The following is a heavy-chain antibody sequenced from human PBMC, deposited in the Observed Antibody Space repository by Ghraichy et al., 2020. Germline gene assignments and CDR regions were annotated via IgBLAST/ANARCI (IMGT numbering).Heavy chain of an antibody. Sequence: SETLSLTCTVSGGSISSYYWSWIRQPPGKGLEWIGYIYYSGSTNYNPSLKSRVTISVDTSKNQFSLKLSSVTAAYTAVYYCARRLGGSSNAFYIWGQGTMVTVSS. CDR2: IYYSGST. V-gene: IGHV4-59*08. D-gene: IGHD1-26*01. CDR3: ARRLGGSSNAFYI. J-gene: IGHJ3*02. CDR1: GGSISSYY.